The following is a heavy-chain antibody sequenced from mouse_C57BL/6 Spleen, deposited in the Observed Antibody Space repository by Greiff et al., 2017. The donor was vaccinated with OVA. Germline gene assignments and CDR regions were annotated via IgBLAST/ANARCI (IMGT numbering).Heavy chain of an antibody. V-gene: IGHV1-26*01. D-gene: IGHD1-1*01. CDR1: GYTFTDYY. J-gene: IGHJ4*01. Sequence: VQLQQSGPELVKPGASVKISCKASGYTFTDYYMNWVKQSHGKSLEWIGDINPNNGGTSYNQKFKGKATLTVDKSSSTAYMELRSLTSEDSAVYYCARLYGSTMDYWGQGTSVTVSS. CDR2: INPNNGGT. CDR3: ARLYGSTMDY.